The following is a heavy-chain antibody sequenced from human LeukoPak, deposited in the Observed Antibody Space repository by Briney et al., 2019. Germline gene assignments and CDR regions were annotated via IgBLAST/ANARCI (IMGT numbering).Heavy chain of an antibody. J-gene: IGHJ6*02. V-gene: IGHV3-23*01. D-gene: IGHD6-13*01. CDR3: VQGSSSWTGYYYGMDV. CDR2: ISGSGGST. Sequence: GGSLRLSCAASGFTFNSAWMSWVRRAPGKGLEWVSAISGSGGSTYYADSVKGRFTISRDNSKNTLYLQMNSLRAEDTAVYYCVQGSSSWTGYYYGMDVWGQGTTVTVSS. CDR1: GFTFNSAW.